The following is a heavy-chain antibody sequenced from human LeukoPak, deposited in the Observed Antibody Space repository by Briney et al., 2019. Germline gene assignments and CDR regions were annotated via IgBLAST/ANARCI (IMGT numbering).Heavy chain of an antibody. CDR2: ISSGGITI. Sequence: GGSLRLSCAASGFTFSNYEINWVRQAPGKGLEWVSYISSGGITIYYADSERGRFTISRDNAKNSLYLQMNSLRDEDTAVYYCTRDGIWGQGTMVTVSS. CDR3: TRDGI. V-gene: IGHV3-48*03. CDR1: GFTFSNYE. J-gene: IGHJ3*02.